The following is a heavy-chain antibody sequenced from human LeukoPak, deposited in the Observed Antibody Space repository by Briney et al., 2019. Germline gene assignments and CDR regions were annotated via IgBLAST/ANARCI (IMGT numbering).Heavy chain of an antibody. CDR2: MRYDRTNK. V-gene: IGHV3-30*02. D-gene: IGHD3-10*01. J-gene: IGHJ4*02. CDR3: ARGDNYYGSGVGDY. Sequence: GGSLRLSCAASGFPFSSYGMHWLRQAPGKGLEWVAFMRYDRTNKYYADYVKGRFAISRDNSKNTLYLQMNSLRAEDTAVYYCARGDNYYGSGVGDYWGQGTLVTVSS. CDR1: GFPFSSYG.